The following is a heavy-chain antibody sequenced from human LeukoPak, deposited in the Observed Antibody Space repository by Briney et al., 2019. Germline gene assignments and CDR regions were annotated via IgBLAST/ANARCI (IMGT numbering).Heavy chain of an antibody. CDR2: MNPNSGNT. Sequence: ASVKVSCKASGYTFTSYDINWVRQATGQGLEWMGWMNPNSGNTGYAQKFQGRVTMTRNTSIITAYMELRSLRSEDTAVYYCARPQSGSYYFDYWGQGTLVTVSS. J-gene: IGHJ4*02. D-gene: IGHD1-26*01. V-gene: IGHV1-8*01. CDR3: ARPQSGSYYFDY. CDR1: GYTFTSYD.